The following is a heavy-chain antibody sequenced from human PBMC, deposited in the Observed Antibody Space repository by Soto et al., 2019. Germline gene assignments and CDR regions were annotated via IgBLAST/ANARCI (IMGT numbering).Heavy chain of an antibody. CDR3: AKALAVAGTSDAFDI. Sequence: EVQLVESGGGLVQPGRSLRLSCAASGFTFDDYAMHWVRQAPGKGLEWVSGISWNSGSIGYADSVKGRFTISRDNAKNSLYLQMNSLRAEDTALYYCAKALAVAGTSDAFDIWGQGTMVTVSS. V-gene: IGHV3-9*01. CDR1: GFTFDDYA. CDR2: ISWNSGSI. J-gene: IGHJ3*02. D-gene: IGHD6-19*01.